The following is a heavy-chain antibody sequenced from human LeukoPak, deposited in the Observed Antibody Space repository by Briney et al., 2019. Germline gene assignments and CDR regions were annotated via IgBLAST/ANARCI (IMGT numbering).Heavy chain of an antibody. CDR1: VGTFISYA. Sequence: AAVKVSCTASVGTFISYAISWGRQAPGQGLEWMGGIIPIFGTANYAQKLQGRVTITADESTSTAYMELSSLRSEDTDVSYCAGPRYCSGGSCSSYFDYWGQGTLVTVSS. J-gene: IGHJ4*02. CDR3: AGPRYCSGGSCSSYFDY. CDR2: IIPIFGTA. V-gene: IGHV1-69*01. D-gene: IGHD2-15*01.